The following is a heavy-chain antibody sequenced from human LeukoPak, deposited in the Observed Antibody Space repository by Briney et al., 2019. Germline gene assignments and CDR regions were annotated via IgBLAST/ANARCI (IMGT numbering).Heavy chain of an antibody. CDR1: GFTFSSYA. V-gene: IGHV3-23*01. Sequence: PGGSLRLSCAASGFTFSSYAMSWVRQAPGKGLEWVSAISGSGGSTYYADSVKGRFTISRDNSKNTLYLQMNSLRAEDTAVYYCAKDLHDSSGYYSPSYYFDYWGQGTLVTVSS. CDR3: AKDLHDSSGYYSPSYYFDY. J-gene: IGHJ4*02. D-gene: IGHD3-22*01. CDR2: ISGSGGST.